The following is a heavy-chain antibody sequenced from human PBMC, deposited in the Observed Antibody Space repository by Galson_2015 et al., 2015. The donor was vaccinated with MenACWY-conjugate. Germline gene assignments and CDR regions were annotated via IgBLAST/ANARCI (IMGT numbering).Heavy chain of an antibody. Sequence: SLRLSCAASGFMFRSYWMSWVRQAPGKGLEWVANIKQDGSEKYYVDSVKGRFTISRDSAKNALYLQMNSLRAEDTAVYYCARVYDFWSGYSGYYYGMDVWGQGTLVTVSS. CDR3: ARVYDFWSGYSGYYYGMDV. CDR2: IKQDGSEK. CDR1: GFMFRSYW. D-gene: IGHD3-3*01. V-gene: IGHV3-7*03. J-gene: IGHJ6*02.